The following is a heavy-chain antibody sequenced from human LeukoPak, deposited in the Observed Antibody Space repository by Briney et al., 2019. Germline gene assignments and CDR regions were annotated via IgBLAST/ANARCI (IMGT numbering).Heavy chain of an antibody. J-gene: IGHJ4*02. CDR2: IYYSGST. CDR1: GGSISSHY. Sequence: SETLSLTCTVSGGSISSHYWSWIRQPPGKGLEWIGYIYYSGSTNYNPSLKSRVTISVDTSKNQFSLKLSSVTAADTAVYYCARDLLSYDSSGYIASMVGYWGQGTLVTVSS. D-gene: IGHD3-22*01. V-gene: IGHV4-59*11. CDR3: ARDLLSYDSSGYIASMVGY.